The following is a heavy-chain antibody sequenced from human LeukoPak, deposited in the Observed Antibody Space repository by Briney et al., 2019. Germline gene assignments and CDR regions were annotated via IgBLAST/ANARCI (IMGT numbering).Heavy chain of an antibody. D-gene: IGHD2-2*01. CDR2: INPNSGGT. CDR1: GYTFTGYY. CDR3: TRDHCSYINCYEDYYYGMDV. Sequence: ASVKVSCKASGYTFTGYYLHWVRQAPGQGLEWMGWINPNSGGTMYAQKFQGRVTMTRDTSISAAYMELSRLRSDDTAVYYCTRDHCSYINCYEDYYYGMDVWGQGTTVTVSS. J-gene: IGHJ6*02. V-gene: IGHV1-2*02.